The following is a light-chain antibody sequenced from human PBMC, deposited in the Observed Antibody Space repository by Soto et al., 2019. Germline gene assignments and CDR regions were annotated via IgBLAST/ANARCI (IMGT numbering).Light chain of an antibody. CDR1: QSISTW. CDR2: KAS. V-gene: IGKV1-5*03. Sequence: DIQMTQSPSTLSASVGDRVTITCRASQSISTWLAWYQQKPGKAPKLLIYKASSLRNGVPSRFSGSGSGTEFTLTIYSLPPDDFASYYCQQYNGYPHTFGRGTKLEIK. J-gene: IGKJ2*01. CDR3: QQYNGYPHT.